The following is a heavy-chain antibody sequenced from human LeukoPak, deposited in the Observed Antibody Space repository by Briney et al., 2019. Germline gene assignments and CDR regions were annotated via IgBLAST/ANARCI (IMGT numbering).Heavy chain of an antibody. V-gene: IGHV3-48*03. J-gene: IGHJ5*02. Sequence: GGSLRLSCAASGFTFSNYEMNWVRQAPGKGLEWVSYISSSGSTIYYADSVKGRFTMSRDNAKKSLYLQMNSLRAEDTAVYYCARRGVGAAYNWFDPWGQGTLVTVSS. D-gene: IGHD1-26*01. CDR2: ISSSGSTI. CDR3: ARRGVGAAYNWFDP. CDR1: GFTFSNYE.